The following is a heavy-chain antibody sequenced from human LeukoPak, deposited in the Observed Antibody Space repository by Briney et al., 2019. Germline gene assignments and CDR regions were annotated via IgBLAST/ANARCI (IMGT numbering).Heavy chain of an antibody. V-gene: IGHV1-2*02. CDR2: INPNSGGT. Sequence: PEASVKVSCKASGYIFTGYYMHWVRQAPGQGLEWMAWINPNSGGTNYAQKFQGRVTMTRDTSISTAYMELSRLRSDDTAVYYCARDPSAWRHPSADDSSGYYYYWGQGTLVTVSS. J-gene: IGHJ4*02. D-gene: IGHD3-22*01. CDR1: GYIFTGYY. CDR3: ARDPSAWRHPSADDSSGYYYY.